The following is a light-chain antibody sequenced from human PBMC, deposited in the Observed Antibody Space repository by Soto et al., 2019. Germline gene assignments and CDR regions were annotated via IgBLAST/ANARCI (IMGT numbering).Light chain of an antibody. J-gene: IGKJ2*01. V-gene: IGKV1-39*01. CDR1: QRISSY. CDR2: AAT. Sequence: DIQMTQSPSSPSASVGDRVTITCRASQRISSYLNWYQQKPGKAPKLLIYAATNLESGVPLRFSGSGSGTDFTLTISSLQPEDFATYHCQQSYSTMYTFGQGTKLEI. CDR3: QQSYSTMYT.